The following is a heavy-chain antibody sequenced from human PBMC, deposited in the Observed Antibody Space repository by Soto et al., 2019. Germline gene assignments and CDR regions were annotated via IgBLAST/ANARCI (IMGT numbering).Heavy chain of an antibody. CDR3: ARDLVAAAPGYYYYGMDV. CDR1: GYTFTGYY. V-gene: IGHV1-2*04. J-gene: IGHJ6*02. Sequence: ASVKVSCKASGYTFTGYYMHWVRQAPGQGLEWMGLINPNSGGTNYAQKFQGWVTMTRDTSISTAYMELSRLRSDDTAVYYCARDLVAAAPGYYYYGMDVWGQGTTVTVSS. D-gene: IGHD6-13*01. CDR2: INPNSGGT.